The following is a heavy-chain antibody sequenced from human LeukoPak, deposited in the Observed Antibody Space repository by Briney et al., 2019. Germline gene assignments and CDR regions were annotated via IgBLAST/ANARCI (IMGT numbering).Heavy chain of an antibody. J-gene: IGHJ4*02. Sequence: SETLSLTCAVYGGSISGYYWSWIRQPPGKGLEWIGEINHSGSTNYNPSLKSRVTISVDTSKNQFSLKLSSVTAADTAVYYCARVRDYIWGSYRYDYWGQGTLVTVSS. D-gene: IGHD3-16*02. V-gene: IGHV4-34*01. CDR2: INHSGST. CDR3: ARVRDYIWGSYRYDY. CDR1: GGSISGYY.